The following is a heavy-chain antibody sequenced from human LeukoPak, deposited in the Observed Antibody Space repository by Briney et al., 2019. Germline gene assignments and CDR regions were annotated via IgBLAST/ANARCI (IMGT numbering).Heavy chain of an antibody. CDR2: ISWDGGST. CDR1: GFTFDDYT. Sequence: GGSLRLSCAASGFTFDDYTMHWVRQAPGKGLEWVSLISWDGGSTYYADSVKGRFTISRDNSKNSLYLQMNSLRTEDTALYYCAKDYDDSSGYFQDWGQGTLVTVSS. V-gene: IGHV3-43*01. D-gene: IGHD3-22*01. CDR3: AKDYDDSSGYFQD. J-gene: IGHJ4*02.